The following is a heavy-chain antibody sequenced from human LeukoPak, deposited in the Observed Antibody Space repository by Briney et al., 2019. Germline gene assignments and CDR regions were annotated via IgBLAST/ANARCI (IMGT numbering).Heavy chain of an antibody. D-gene: IGHD3-10*01. CDR3: AKDDSLMVRGVIITL. V-gene: IGHV3-23*01. CDR2: ISGSGDST. CDR1: GFTFSSYA. J-gene: IGHJ4*02. Sequence: GGSLRLSCAASGFTFSSYAMSWVRQAPGKGLEWVSGISGSGDSTYYADSVKGRFTISRDNSKNTLYLQMNSLRAEDTAVYYCAKDDSLMVRGVIITLWGQGTLVTVSS.